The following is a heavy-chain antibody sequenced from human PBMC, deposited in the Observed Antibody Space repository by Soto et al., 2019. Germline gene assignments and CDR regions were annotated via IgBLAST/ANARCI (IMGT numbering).Heavy chain of an antibody. CDR3: AREGRRVYDYFDY. D-gene: IGHD5-12*01. V-gene: IGHV4-59*01. CDR2: IYYSGST. Sequence: SETLSLTCTVSGGSISSDYWSWIRQPPGKGLEWIGYIYYSGSTNYNPSLKSRVTISVDTSKNQFSLRLSSVTAADTAVYYCAREGRRVYDYFDYWGQGTLVTVSS. J-gene: IGHJ4*02. CDR1: GGSISSDY.